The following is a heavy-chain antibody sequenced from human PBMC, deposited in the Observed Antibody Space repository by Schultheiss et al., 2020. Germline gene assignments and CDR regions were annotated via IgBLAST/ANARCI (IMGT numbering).Heavy chain of an antibody. J-gene: IGHJ5*02. CDR3: ARVPVPDGGWFDP. CDR2: IIPIFGTA. Sequence: SVKVSCKASGYTFTSYGISWVRQAPGQGLEWMGGIIPIFGTANYAQKFQGRVTITADKSTSTAYMELSSLRSEDTAVYYCARVPVPDGGWFDPWGQGTLVTVSS. CDR1: GYTFTSYG. V-gene: IGHV1-69*06. D-gene: IGHD4-23*01.